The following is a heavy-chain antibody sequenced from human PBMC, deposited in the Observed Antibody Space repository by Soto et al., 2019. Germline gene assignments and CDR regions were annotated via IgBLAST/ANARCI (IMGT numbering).Heavy chain of an antibody. D-gene: IGHD3-10*01. Sequence: QVQLQASGPGLVTPSETLSLTCTVSGGSISSDYWSWIRQPPGKGLEWIGYIYYSGSTNYNTSLKRRVTISVDTSKNQFSLKLSSVTAADTAVYYCARDRAGGADFDYWGPGTLVTVSS. CDR1: GGSISSDY. J-gene: IGHJ4*02. V-gene: IGHV4-59*01. CDR2: IYYSGST. CDR3: ARDRAGGADFDY.